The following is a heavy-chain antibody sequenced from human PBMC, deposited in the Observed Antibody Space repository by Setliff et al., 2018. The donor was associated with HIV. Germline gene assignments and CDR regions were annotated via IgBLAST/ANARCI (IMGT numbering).Heavy chain of an antibody. J-gene: IGHJ4*02. D-gene: IGHD2-2*01. V-gene: IGHV4-34*01. CDR1: GGSFSNYY. CDR3: AKYGPNCRSITCDEGYYFDS. Sequence: SETLSLTCAVYGGSFSNYYWSWIRQPPGKGPEWIGEINHSGKTDYNPSLKNRVTISVDTSKNQFSLRLTSVTAADTALYYCAKYGPNCRSITCDEGYYFDSWGQGALVTVSS. CDR2: INHSGKT.